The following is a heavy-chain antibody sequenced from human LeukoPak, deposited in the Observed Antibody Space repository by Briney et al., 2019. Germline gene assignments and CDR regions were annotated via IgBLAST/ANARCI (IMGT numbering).Heavy chain of an antibody. J-gene: IGHJ6*04. CDR3: AQVPYSDYAAVMPPFIYV. V-gene: IGHV3-23*01. D-gene: IGHD4/OR15-4a*01. CDR1: GFTFSNYA. CDR2: ISGGGGDT. Sequence: GGSLRLSCAASGFTFSNYAMTWVRQAPGKGLEWVSPISGGGGDTYYADSVKGRFTISRDNSKNTLYLQMNRLRAEDTAVYYCAQVPYSDYAAVMPPFIYVWGEGATVAVSS.